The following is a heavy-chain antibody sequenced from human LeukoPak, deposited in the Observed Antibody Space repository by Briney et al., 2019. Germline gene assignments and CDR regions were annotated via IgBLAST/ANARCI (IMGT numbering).Heavy chain of an antibody. CDR2: ISGSGGST. J-gene: IGHJ3*02. Sequence: GGSLRLSCAASGFTFSSYAMSWVRQAPGKGLEWVSAISGSGGSTYYADSVKGRFTISRDNSKNTLYLQMNSLRAEDTAVYYCAKDQYYDILTGFPDDAFDIWGQGTMVTVSS. D-gene: IGHD3-9*01. CDR3: AKDQYYDILTGFPDDAFDI. V-gene: IGHV3-23*01. CDR1: GFTFSSYA.